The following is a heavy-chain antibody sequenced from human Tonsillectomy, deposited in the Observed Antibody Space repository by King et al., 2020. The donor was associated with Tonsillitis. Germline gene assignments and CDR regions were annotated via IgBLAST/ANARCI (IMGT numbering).Heavy chain of an antibody. V-gene: IGHV3-23*04. CDR1: GFTFSTYA. D-gene: IGHD6-13*01. Sequence: VQLVESGGGLFQPGGSLRLSCAASGFTFSTYAMSWVRQVPGKGLEWVSGISGSGSNTEYADSVKGRFTISRDNSKNSLYLQMNSLRAEDTAVYFCAKGAGRGIGTTGIFAFWGQGTLVTVSS. CDR2: ISGSGSNT. J-gene: IGHJ4*02. CDR3: AKGAGRGIGTTGIFAF.